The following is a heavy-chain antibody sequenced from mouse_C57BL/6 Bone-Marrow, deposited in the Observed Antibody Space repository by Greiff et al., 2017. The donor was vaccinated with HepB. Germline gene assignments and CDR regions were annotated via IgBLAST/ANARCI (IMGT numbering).Heavy chain of an antibody. Sequence: EVHLVESGGDLVKPGGSLKLSCAASGFTFSSYGMSWVRQTPDKRLEWVATISSGGSYTYYPDSVKGRFTISRDNAKSTLYLQMSSLKSEDTAMYYCARYGNYPYFDYWGQGTTLTVSS. J-gene: IGHJ2*01. CDR2: ISSGGSYT. D-gene: IGHD2-1*01. V-gene: IGHV5-6*01. CDR1: GFTFSSYG. CDR3: ARYGNYPYFDY.